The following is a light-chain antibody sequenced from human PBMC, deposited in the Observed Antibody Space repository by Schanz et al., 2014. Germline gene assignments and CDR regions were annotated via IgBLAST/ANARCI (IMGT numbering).Light chain of an antibody. V-gene: IGLV1-44*01. Sequence: QSVLTQPPSASGTPGQRVTISCSGSSSNIGSNTVNWYQQLPGTAPKLLIYRINERPSGVPDRFSGSKSGTSASLAISGLRSEDEGDYYCAAWDDSLNGRGVFGGGTKLTVL. CDR3: AAWDDSLNGRGV. CDR1: SSNIGSNT. J-gene: IGLJ2*01. CDR2: RIN.